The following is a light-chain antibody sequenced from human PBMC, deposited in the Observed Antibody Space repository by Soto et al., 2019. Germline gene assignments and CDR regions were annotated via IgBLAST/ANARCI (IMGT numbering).Light chain of an antibody. CDR3: QLYGSSPWT. J-gene: IGKJ1*01. CDR1: QSLTNSF. CDR2: DTS. Sequence: VLTPSPATLSLSPGERATLSCRASQSLTNSFIAWYQQKPGQAPRLLIYDTSSRATGIPDRFSGSGSGTDFTLTIRSLEPEDSAVYYCQLYGSSPWTFGQGTKVDIK. V-gene: IGKV3-20*01.